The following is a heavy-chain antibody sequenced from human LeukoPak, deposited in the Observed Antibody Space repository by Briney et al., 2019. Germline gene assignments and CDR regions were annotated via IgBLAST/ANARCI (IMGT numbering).Heavy chain of an antibody. J-gene: IGHJ4*02. CDR1: GYTFTGYD. Sequence: ASVKVSCKASGYTFTGYDIHWVRQAPGQGLQWMGWINPNTGAPNYAQEFQGRVTMTRDTSIGTAHMELSRLRSDDTAVYYCARDYYGSGSYSSDYWGQGTLVTVSS. D-gene: IGHD3-10*01. CDR3: ARDYYGSGSYSSDY. V-gene: IGHV1-2*02. CDR2: INPNTGAP.